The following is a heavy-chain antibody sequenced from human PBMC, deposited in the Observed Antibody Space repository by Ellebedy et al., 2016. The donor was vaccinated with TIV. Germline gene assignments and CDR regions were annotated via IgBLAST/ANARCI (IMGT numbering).Heavy chain of an antibody. V-gene: IGHV1-46*01. CDR2: INPSGGST. J-gene: IGHJ5*02. D-gene: IGHD3-3*01. CDR1: GYTFTSYY. CDR3: ARAIYGMGWFDP. Sequence: ASVKVSRKASGYTFTSYYMHWVRQAPGQGLEWMGIINPSGGSTSYAQKFQGRVTMTRDTSTSTVYMELSSLRSEDTAVYYCARAIYGMGWFDPWGQGTLVTVSS.